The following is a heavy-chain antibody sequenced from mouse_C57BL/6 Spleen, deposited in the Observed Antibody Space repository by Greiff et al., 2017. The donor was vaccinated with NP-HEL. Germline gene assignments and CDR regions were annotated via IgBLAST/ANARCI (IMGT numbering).Heavy chain of an antibody. D-gene: IGHD1-1*01. Sequence: VKLVESGPELVKPGASVKISCKASGYAFSSSWMNWVKQRPGKGLEWIGRIYPGDGDTNYNGKFKGKATLTADKSSSTAYMQLSSLTSEDSAVYFCARTVGGPYYAMDYWGQGTSVTVSS. CDR1: GYAFSSSW. CDR3: ARTVGGPYYAMDY. CDR2: IYPGDGDT. V-gene: IGHV1-82*01. J-gene: IGHJ4*01.